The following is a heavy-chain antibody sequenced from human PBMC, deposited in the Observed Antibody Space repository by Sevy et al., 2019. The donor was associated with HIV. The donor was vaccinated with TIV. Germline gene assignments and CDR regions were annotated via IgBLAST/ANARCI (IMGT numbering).Heavy chain of an antibody. J-gene: IGHJ5*02. V-gene: IGHV4-59*01. Sequence: SETLSLTCTVSGGSISSYYWSWIRQPPGKGLEWIGYIYYSGSTNYNPSLKSRVTISVDTSKNQFSLKLSSVTAADTAVYYCASVQPHCSGGGCDLRWWFDPWGQGTLVTVSS. CDR1: GGSISSYY. D-gene: IGHD2-15*01. CDR3: ASVQPHCSGGGCDLRWWFDP. CDR2: IYYSGST.